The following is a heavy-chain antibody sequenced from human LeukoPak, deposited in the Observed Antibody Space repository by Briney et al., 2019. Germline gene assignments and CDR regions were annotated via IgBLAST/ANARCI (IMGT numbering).Heavy chain of an antibody. V-gene: IGHV3-23*01. CDR1: GFTFTSYA. CDR2: ISSSGSST. J-gene: IGHJ4*02. Sequence: GGSLRLSCAASGFTFTSYAMNWVRQAPGKGLEWVSFISSSGSSTHYADSVKGRFTISRDNSNNTLYLQINSLRAEDTAAYYCAKGAQYDFWTGYTLEYFDVWGKGTLVTVSS. D-gene: IGHD3-3*01. CDR3: AKGAQYDFWTGYTLEYFDV.